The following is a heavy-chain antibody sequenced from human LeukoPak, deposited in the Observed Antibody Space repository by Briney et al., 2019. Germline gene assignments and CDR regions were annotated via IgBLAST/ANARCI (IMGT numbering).Heavy chain of an antibody. Sequence: SETLSLTCAVSGYSISRGYYWALIRQPPGKGLEWIGTVYHTGSTYYNPSLDSRVTISVDTSKNEFSLNLKSVTAADTAVYYCARAGWIITSGIDYWGQGTLVTVSS. CDR3: ARAGWIITSGIDY. CDR1: GYSISRGYY. CDR2: VYHTGST. D-gene: IGHD3-10*01. J-gene: IGHJ4*02. V-gene: IGHV4-38-2*01.